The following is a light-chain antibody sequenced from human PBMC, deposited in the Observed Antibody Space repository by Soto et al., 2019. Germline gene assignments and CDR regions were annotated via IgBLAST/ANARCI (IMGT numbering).Light chain of an antibody. CDR3: QQCGSSST. CDR1: QSVGTS. V-gene: IGKV3-20*01. Sequence: VLTQSPGTLSFPPAKRSRFSCRASQSVGTSLAWYQQIPGQAPRLLIYGASRRATGIPDRFSGSRSGTDFTLTISRLEPEDFAVYYCQQCGSSSTFGQGTRLEIK. J-gene: IGKJ5*01. CDR2: GAS.